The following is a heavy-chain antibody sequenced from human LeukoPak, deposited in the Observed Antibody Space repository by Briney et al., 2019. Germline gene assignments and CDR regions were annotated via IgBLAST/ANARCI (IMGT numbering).Heavy chain of an antibody. CDR3: ARDAHYYDSSGLGY. D-gene: IGHD3-22*01. CDR1: GGSISSGSYY. J-gene: IGHJ4*02. CDR2: IYTSGST. V-gene: IGHV4-61*02. Sequence: SQTLSLTCTDSGGSISSGSYYWSWIRQPAGKGPEWIGRIYTSGSTNYNPSLKSRATISVDTSKNQFSLKLSSVTAADTAVYYCARDAHYYDSSGLGYWGQGTLVTVSS.